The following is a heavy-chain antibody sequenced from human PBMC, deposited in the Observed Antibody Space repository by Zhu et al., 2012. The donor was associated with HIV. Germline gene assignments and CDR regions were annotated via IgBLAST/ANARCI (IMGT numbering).Heavy chain of an antibody. Sequence: FTISRDDSKNTLYLQMNSLKTEDTAVYYCTTEAGVIIRPYYYGMDVWGQGTTVTVSS. D-gene: IGHD3-10*01. CDR3: TTEAGVIIRPYYYGMDV. V-gene: IGHV3-15*01. J-gene: IGHJ6*02.